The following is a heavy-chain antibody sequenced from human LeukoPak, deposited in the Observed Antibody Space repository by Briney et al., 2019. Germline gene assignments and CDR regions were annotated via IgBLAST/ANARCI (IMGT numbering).Heavy chain of an antibody. V-gene: IGHV3-21*01. Sequence: GGSLRLSCEASGFTFSSYSMNWVRQAPGKGLEWDSSISSIGSDIHYADSVKGRFTISRDNAKNSLYLQMNSLRDEDTAVYYCARVFSPFDYWGQGTLVTVSS. J-gene: IGHJ4*02. CDR3: ARVFSPFDY. D-gene: IGHD2/OR15-2a*01. CDR1: GFTFSSYS. CDR2: ISSIGSDI.